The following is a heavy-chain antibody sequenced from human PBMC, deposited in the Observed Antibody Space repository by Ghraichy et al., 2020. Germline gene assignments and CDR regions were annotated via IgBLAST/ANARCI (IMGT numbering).Heavy chain of an antibody. CDR1: GGSFSGYY. V-gene: IGHV4-34*01. CDR2: INHSGST. D-gene: IGHD2-8*01. J-gene: IGHJ6*03. CDR3: ARGVVLMVYEARYYYYYMDV. Sequence: SETLSLTCAVYGGSFSGYYWSWIRQPPGKWLEWIGEINHSGSTNYNPSLKSRVTISVDTSKNQFSLKLSSVTAADTAVYYCARGVVLMVYEARYYYYYMDVWGKGTTVTVSS.